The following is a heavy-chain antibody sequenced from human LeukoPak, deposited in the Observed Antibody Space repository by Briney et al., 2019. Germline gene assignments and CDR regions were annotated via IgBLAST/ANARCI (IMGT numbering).Heavy chain of an antibody. J-gene: IGHJ6*03. CDR2: IWSGSTTG. Sequence: GRSLRLSCAASGFIFSDHGMHWVRQAPGKGLEWVALIWSGSTTGLHSASVGGRFTISRDRNTLYLQMNSLKAEDSAVYFCARDIWNDARYFMDVWGIGTTVTVSS. D-gene: IGHD1-1*01. V-gene: IGHV3-33*01. CDR3: ARDIWNDARYFMDV. CDR1: GFIFSDHG.